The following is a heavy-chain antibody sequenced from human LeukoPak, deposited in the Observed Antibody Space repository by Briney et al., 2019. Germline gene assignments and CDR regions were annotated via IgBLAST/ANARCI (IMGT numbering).Heavy chain of an antibody. CDR1: GGSISSGGYS. J-gene: IGHJ6*03. V-gene: IGHV4-30-4*07. Sequence: PSETLSLTCAVSGGSISSGGYSWRWIRQPPGKGLEWIGYIYYSGSTYYNPSLKSRVTISVDTSKNQFSLKLSSVTAADTAVYYCARVGSSWTAYYHYYMDVWGKGTTVTVSS. CDR3: ARVGSSWTAYYHYYMDV. CDR2: IYYSGST. D-gene: IGHD6-13*01.